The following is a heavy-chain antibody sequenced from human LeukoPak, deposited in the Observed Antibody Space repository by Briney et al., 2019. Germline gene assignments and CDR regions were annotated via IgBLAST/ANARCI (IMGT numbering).Heavy chain of an antibody. CDR2: INSDGSST. CDR1: GFTFGSYW. J-gene: IGHJ4*02. Sequence: PGGSLRLSCAASGFTFGSYWMHWVRQAPGKGLVWVSRINSDGSSTSYADSVKGRFTISRDDARNSLYLQMNSLRVEDTALYYCVRGPHYGAYTDYFDYWGQGTLVTVSS. CDR3: VRGPHYGAYTDYFDY. D-gene: IGHD4-17*01. V-gene: IGHV3-74*01.